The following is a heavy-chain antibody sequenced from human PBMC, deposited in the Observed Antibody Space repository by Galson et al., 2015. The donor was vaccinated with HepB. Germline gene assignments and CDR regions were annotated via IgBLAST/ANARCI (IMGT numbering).Heavy chain of an antibody. CDR2: IVHSGRT. CDR1: GASLISRGVISSPISSHY. V-gene: IGHV4-61*03. J-gene: IGHJ6*02. CDR3: AREVYSSSSEPLGTDV. Sequence: ETLSLTCTVSGASLISRGVISSPISSHYWTWIRPHSGKGLEWNGYIVHSGRTNYHQSHKSGVTISVDTSKNHFSLKLSTVPAAEPAISYGAREVYSSSSEPLGTDVWGQETTVTVSS. D-gene: IGHD6-13*01.